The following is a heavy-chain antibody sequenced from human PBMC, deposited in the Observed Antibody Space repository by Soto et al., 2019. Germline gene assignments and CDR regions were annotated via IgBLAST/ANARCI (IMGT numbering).Heavy chain of an antibody. D-gene: IGHD3-3*01. CDR1: GGSISSGGYY. J-gene: IGHJ6*03. CDR3: ASVYYAPSPAYYYYSFTAV. Sequence: SETLSLTCTVSGGSISSGGYYWSWIRQHPGKGLEWIGYIYYSGSTYYNPSLKSRVTISVDTSKNQFSLKLSSVTAADTAVYYFASVYYAPSPAYYYYSFTAVWLKGTTVTVSS. V-gene: IGHV4-31*03. CDR2: IYYSGST.